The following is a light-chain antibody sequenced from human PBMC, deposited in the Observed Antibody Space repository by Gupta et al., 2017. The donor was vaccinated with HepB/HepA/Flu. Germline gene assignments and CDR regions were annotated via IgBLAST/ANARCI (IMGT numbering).Light chain of an antibody. Sequence: QSALAQPASVSGSPGQSITMSCTGSSRDIGTYNLVPLYQPHPGKAPKLIIYDVTKGPSGISGRFSCSQAGNTASLTISGLQAEDEADYYCCSDTYFDPVMFGGGTKVTVL. CDR1: SRDIGTYNL. J-gene: IGLJ3*02. CDR2: DVT. V-gene: IGLV2-23*02. CDR3: CSDTYFDPVM.